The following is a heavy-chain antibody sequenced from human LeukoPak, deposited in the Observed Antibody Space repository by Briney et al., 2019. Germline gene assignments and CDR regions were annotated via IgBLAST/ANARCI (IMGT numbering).Heavy chain of an antibody. Sequence: GRSLRLSCAASGFPFDDKAMHWVRQAPGKGLEWVSTISGSGGSTDYADSVKGRFTISRDNSKNTLYLQMDSLGAEDTAEYYCATMGYDFWSGYWPDYWGQGTLVTVSS. D-gene: IGHD3-3*01. CDR3: ATMGYDFWSGYWPDY. V-gene: IGHV3-23*01. J-gene: IGHJ4*02. CDR2: ISGSGGST. CDR1: GFPFDDKA.